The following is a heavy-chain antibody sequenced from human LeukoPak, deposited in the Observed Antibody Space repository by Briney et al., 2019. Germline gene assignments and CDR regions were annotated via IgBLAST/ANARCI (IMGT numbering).Heavy chain of an antibody. CDR3: AKGAWFGELSDY. CDR1: GFTFSNYG. J-gene: IGHJ4*02. CDR2: IRYDGSTE. D-gene: IGHD3-10*01. Sequence: GGSLRLSCAASGFTFSNYGMHRVRQAPGKGLEWVAFIRYDGSTEFYADSVKGRFTISRDNSKNTLYLQMNSLRAEDTAVYYCAKGAWFGELSDYWGQGTLVTVSS. V-gene: IGHV3-30*02.